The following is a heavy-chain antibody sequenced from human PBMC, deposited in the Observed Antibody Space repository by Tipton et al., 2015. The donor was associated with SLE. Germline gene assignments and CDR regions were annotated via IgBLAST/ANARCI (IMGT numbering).Heavy chain of an antibody. V-gene: IGHV4-39*07. CDR1: GGSISSSSYY. D-gene: IGHD3-10*01. CDR2: IYYSGST. CDR3: ARDRIWFGEFPI. J-gene: IGHJ3*02. Sequence: TLSLTCTVSGGSISSSSYYWGWIRQPPGKGLEWIGSIYYSGSTNYNPSLKSRVTISVDTSKDQFSLKLSSVTAADTAVYYCARDRIWFGEFPIWGQGTMVTVSS.